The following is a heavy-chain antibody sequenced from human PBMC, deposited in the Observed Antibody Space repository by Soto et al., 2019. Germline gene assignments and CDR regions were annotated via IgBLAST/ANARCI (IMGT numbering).Heavy chain of an antibody. V-gene: IGHV1-8*01. D-gene: IGHD3-10*01. Sequence: VASVKVSCKASGYTFTSYDINWVRQATGQGLEWMGWMNPNSGNTGYAQKFQGRVTMTRNTSISTAYMELSSLRSEDTAVYYCARGSLTYRLPFDPWGQGTLVTVSS. J-gene: IGHJ5*02. CDR2: MNPNSGNT. CDR1: GYTFTSYD. CDR3: ARGSLTYRLPFDP.